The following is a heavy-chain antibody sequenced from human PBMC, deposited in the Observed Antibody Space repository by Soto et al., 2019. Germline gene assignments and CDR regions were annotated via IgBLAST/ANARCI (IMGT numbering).Heavy chain of an antibody. CDR3: TKDTFGGRDS. CDR1: GIDLSIYW. V-gene: IGHV3-74*01. D-gene: IGHD2-15*01. CDR2: INPESTTI. J-gene: IGHJ4*02. Sequence: EAQLVESGGGLVQPGGSLILSCTGSGIDLSIYWMHWVRQAPGKGLVLVSRINPESTTISYADSVKGRFTISRDNAENTLFLHMNSLSAEDTGVYYCTKDTFGGRDSWGQGTLVTVSS.